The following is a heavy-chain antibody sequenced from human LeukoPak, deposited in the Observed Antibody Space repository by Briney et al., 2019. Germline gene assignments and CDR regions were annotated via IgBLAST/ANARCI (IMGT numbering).Heavy chain of an antibody. CDR3: ARDQEGFDY. V-gene: IGHV1-8*01. CDR2: MNPNSGNT. J-gene: IGHJ4*02. CDR1: GYTFTSYD. Sequence: ASVKVSCKASGYTFTSYDVNWVRQATGQGLEWMGWMNPNSGNTGYAQKFQGRVTVTRDTSTSTVHMELSGLRSEDTAVYYCARDQEGFDYWGQGTLVTVSS.